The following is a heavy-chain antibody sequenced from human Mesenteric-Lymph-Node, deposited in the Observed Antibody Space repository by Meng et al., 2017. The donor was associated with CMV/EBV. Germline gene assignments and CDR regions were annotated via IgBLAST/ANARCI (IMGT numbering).Heavy chain of an antibody. CDR1: GFTFSSYW. V-gene: IGHV3-74*01. Sequence: GESLKISCAASGFTFSSYWMHWVRQAPGKGLVWVSRINSDGSSTSYADSVKGRFTISRDNAKNSLYLQMNSLRAEDTAVYYCARPPVENLRPNYYGMDVWGQGTTVTVSS. CDR3: ARPPVENLRPNYYGMDV. CDR2: INSDGSST. D-gene: IGHD4-17*01. J-gene: IGHJ6*02.